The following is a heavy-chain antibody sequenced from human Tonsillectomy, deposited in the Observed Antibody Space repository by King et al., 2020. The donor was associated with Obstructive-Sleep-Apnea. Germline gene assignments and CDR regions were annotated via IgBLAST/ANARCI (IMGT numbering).Heavy chain of an antibody. CDR3: ARPVEPKSWYFDL. CDR1: GYTFTSYY. J-gene: IGHJ2*01. Sequence: AQLVQSGAELKKPGASVRVSCKASGYTFTSYYMHWVRQAPGQGLEWMGIINPSGGSTNYAQKFQGRITLTRDTSTSTVNLELSSLRSGDTAVYYCARPVEPKSWYFDLWGRGTLVTVSS. CDR2: INPSGGST. V-gene: IGHV1-46*01. D-gene: IGHD1-26*01.